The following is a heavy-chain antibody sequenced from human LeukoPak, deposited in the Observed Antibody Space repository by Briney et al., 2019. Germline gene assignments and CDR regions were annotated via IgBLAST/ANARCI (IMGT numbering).Heavy chain of an antibody. CDR3: ARGRVSSSTWYSTYYYYFYMDV. CDR2: VDHTGST. CDR1: DDPITMYY. J-gene: IGHJ6*03. V-gene: IGHV4-59*01. D-gene: IGHD4-11*01. Sequence: SETLSLTCSVSDDPITMYYWTWIRQPPGKGLEWIGYVDHTGSTNFNPSLNGRVSISRDTSKNLSSLRLRYVTAADTAVYFCARGRVSSSTWYSTYYYYFYMDVWGKGTTVTVSS.